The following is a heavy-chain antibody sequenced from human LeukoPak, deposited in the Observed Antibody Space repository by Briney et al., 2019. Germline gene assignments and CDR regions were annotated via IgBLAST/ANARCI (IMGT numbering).Heavy chain of an antibody. V-gene: IGHV3-21*01. CDR2: ISGSSIYI. Sequence: GGSLRLSCATSGFTFSAYSMNWVRQAPGKGLEWVSSISGSSIYINYADSVKGRFTISSDNAKNSLYLQMNSLRAEDTAVYYCARALYDSSGYYLDYWGQGTLVTVSS. J-gene: IGHJ4*02. CDR1: GFTFSAYS. CDR3: ARALYDSSGYYLDY. D-gene: IGHD3-22*01.